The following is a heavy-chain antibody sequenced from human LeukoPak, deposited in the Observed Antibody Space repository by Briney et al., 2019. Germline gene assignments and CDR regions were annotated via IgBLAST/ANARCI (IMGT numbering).Heavy chain of an antibody. J-gene: IGHJ6*03. CDR2: IWYDGSNK. V-gene: IGHV3-33*06. Sequence: VQPGRSLRLSCAASGFTFSSYGMHWVRQAPGKGLEWVAVIWYDGSNKYYADSVKGRFTISRDNSKNTLYLQMNSLRAEDTAVYYCAKELRPVDSSGYWPLEYYCMDVWGKGTTVTVSS. CDR3: AKELRPVDSSGYWPLEYYCMDV. D-gene: IGHD3-22*01. CDR1: GFTFSSYG.